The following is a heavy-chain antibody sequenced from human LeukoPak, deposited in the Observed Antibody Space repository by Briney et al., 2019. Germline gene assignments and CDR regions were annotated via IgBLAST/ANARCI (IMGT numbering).Heavy chain of an antibody. J-gene: IGHJ4*02. CDR3: AKDPEVVVAATGFDY. Sequence: ETLSLTCTVSGGSISSYYWSWIRQPPGKGLEWVSTISGSGGSTSYADSVKGRFTISRDNSKHTLYLQMNSLRAEDTAVYYCAKDPEVVVAATGFDYWGQGTLVTVSS. V-gene: IGHV3-23*01. CDR2: ISGSGGST. D-gene: IGHD2-15*01. CDR1: GGSISSYY.